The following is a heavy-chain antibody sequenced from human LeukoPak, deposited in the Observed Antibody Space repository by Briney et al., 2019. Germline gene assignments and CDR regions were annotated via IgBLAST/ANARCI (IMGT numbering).Heavy chain of an antibody. CDR2: ISAYNGNT. D-gene: IGHD6-19*01. CDR1: GYTFTSYG. V-gene: IGHV1-18*04. CDR3: ARSLTGSGWPFYFDY. Sequence: ASVKVSCKASGYTFTSYGISWVRQAPGQGLEWMGRISAYNGNTNYAQKLQGRVTMTTDTSTSTAYMELRSLRSDDTAVYHCARSLTGSGWPFYFDYWGQGTLVTVSS. J-gene: IGHJ4*02.